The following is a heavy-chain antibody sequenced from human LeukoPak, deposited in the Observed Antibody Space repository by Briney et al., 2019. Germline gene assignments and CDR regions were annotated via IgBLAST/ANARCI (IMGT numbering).Heavy chain of an antibody. D-gene: IGHD3-3*01. Sequence: ASVKVSCKASGGTFSSYAISWVRQAPGQGLEWMGGIIPILGTANYAQKFQGRVTITADKSTSTAYMELSSLRSEDTAVYYCASFNFWRGYDNYYYMDVWGKGTTVTVPS. CDR3: ASFNFWRGYDNYYYMDV. CDR2: IIPILGTA. J-gene: IGHJ6*03. CDR1: GGTFSSYA. V-gene: IGHV1-69*06.